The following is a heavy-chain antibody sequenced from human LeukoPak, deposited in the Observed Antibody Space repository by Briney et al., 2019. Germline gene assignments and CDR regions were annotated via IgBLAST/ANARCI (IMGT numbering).Heavy chain of an antibody. CDR2: IIPIFGTA. CDR3: AVPRVGATDFNYYYYYMDV. Sequence: SVKISCKASGGTFSSYAISWVRQAPGQGLEWMGGIIPIFGTANYAQKFQGRVTITTDESTSTAYMELSSLRSEDTAVYYCAVPRVGATDFNYYYYYMDVWGKGTTVTVSS. J-gene: IGHJ6*03. V-gene: IGHV1-69*05. D-gene: IGHD1-26*01. CDR1: GGTFSSYA.